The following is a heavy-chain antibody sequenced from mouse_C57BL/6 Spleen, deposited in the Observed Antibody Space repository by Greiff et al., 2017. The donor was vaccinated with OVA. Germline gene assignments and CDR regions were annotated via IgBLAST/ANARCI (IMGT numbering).Heavy chain of an antibody. Sequence: VQLQQPGAELVRPGTSAKLSCKASGYTFTSYWMHWVKQRPGQGLEWIGVIDPSDSYTNYNQKFKGKATLTVDTSSSTAYMQLSSLTSEDSAVYYCARGGFYDYDYAMDYWGQGTSVTVSS. CDR2: IDPSDSYT. J-gene: IGHJ4*01. CDR1: GYTFTSYW. CDR3: ARGGFYDYDYAMDY. V-gene: IGHV1-59*01. D-gene: IGHD2-4*01.